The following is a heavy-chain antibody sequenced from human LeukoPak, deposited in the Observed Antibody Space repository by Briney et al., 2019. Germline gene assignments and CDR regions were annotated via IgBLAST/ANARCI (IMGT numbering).Heavy chain of an antibody. CDR3: AGSYYKSYFDY. Sequence: SVKVSCKASGGTFSSYAISWVRQAPGQGLEWMGGIIPIFGTANYAQKFQGRVTITADKSTSTAYMELSSLRSEDTPVYYCAGSYYKSYFDYWGQGTLVTVSS. CDR1: GGTFSSYA. J-gene: IGHJ4*02. V-gene: IGHV1-69*06. D-gene: IGHD3-10*01. CDR2: IIPIFGTA.